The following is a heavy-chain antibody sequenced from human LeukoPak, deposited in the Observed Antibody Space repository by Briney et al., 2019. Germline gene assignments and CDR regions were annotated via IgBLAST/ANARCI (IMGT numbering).Heavy chain of an antibody. J-gene: IGHJ3*02. Sequence: PSETLSLTCTVSGGSISSGSYYWSWIRQPAWKGLEWIGRIYTSGSTNYNPSLKSRVTISVDTSKNQFSLKLSSVTAAVTAVYYCARDQVMATINDAFEIWGQGTMVTVSS. V-gene: IGHV4-61*02. CDR1: GGSISSGSYY. CDR3: ARDQVMATINDAFEI. D-gene: IGHD5-24*01. CDR2: IYTSGST.